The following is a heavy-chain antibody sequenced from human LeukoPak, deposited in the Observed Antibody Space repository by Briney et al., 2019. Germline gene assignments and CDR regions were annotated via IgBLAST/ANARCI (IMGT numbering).Heavy chain of an antibody. CDR2: MNPNSGNT. CDR1: GYTFTSYD. V-gene: IGHV1-8*03. CDR3: ARGRTIFGVVTYAFDI. D-gene: IGHD3-3*01. Sequence: ASVKVSCKASGYTFTSYDINWMRQATGQGLEWMGWMNPNSGNTGYAQKFQGRVTITRNTSISTAYMELSSLRSEDTAVYYCARGRTIFGVVTYAFDIWGQGTMVTVSS. J-gene: IGHJ3*02.